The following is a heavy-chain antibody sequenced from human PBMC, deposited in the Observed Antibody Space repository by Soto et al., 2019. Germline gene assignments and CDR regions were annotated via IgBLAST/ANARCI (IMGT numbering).Heavy chain of an antibody. Sequence: SETLSLTCTVSGASISSGDYYWSWIRQPPGKGLEWIGYIDYSGSTYYNPSLKSRVSISVDTSKNQFSLKLSSVTAADTAVYYCARESCTSASCPWGWFDPWGQGALVTVSS. CDR1: GASISSGDYY. D-gene: IGHD2-2*01. CDR2: IDYSGST. V-gene: IGHV4-30-4*01. CDR3: ARESCTSASCPWGWFDP. J-gene: IGHJ5*02.